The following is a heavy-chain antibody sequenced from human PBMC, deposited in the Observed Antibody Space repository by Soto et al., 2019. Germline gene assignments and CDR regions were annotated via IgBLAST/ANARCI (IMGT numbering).Heavy chain of an antibody. CDR3: ARVCSGGNCFSGVDY. CDR2: IYYSGTT. J-gene: IGHJ4*02. CDR1: GGSISNDDYY. D-gene: IGHD2-15*01. Sequence: QVQLQESGPGLVKPSQTLSLTCTVSGGSISNDDYYWSWIRQPPGKGLEWIGYIYYSGTTYYNPSLKSRVTISVDTSKNQFSLKLNSVTAADTAVYYCARVCSGGNCFSGVDYWGQGTLVIVSS. V-gene: IGHV4-30-4*01.